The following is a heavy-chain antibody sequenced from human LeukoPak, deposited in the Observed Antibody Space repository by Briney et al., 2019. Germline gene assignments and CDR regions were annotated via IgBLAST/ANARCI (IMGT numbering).Heavy chain of an antibody. CDR2: IFDSGTTNYNPST. V-gene: IGHV4-59*01. D-gene: IGHD5-12*01. CDR3: ARGGVTTIAQYDY. CDR1: GGSIISYF. Sequence: SETLSLTCTASGGSIISYFWSWIRQPPGKGPEWIGYIFDSGTTNYNPSTNYNPSLKSRVTVSLDTSKNHFSLKLSSVTAADTAVYFCARGGVTTIAQYDYRGQGILVTVSS. J-gene: IGHJ4*02.